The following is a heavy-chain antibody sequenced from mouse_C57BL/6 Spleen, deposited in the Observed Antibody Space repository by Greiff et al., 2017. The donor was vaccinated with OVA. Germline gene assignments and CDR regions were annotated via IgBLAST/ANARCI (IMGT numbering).Heavy chain of an antibody. D-gene: IGHD2-4*01. Sequence: QVQLQQSGAELVRPGASVTLSCKASGYTFTDYEMHWVKQTPVHGLEWIGAIDPETGGTAYNQKFKGKAILTADKSSSTAYMELRSLTSEDSAVYYCTRGDDYDEVPYWYFDVWGTGTTVTVSS. CDR3: TRGDDYDEVPYWYFDV. CDR1: GYTFTDYE. CDR2: IDPETGGT. J-gene: IGHJ1*03. V-gene: IGHV1-15*01.